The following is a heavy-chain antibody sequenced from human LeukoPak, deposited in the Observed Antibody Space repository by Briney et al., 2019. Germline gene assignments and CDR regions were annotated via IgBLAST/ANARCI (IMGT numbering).Heavy chain of an antibody. CDR1: GGSISSSSYY. CDR3: ARSGAGVVVAPTPFDP. V-gene: IGHV4-39*07. Sequence: SETLSLTCTVSGGSISSSSYYWGWIRQPPGKGLEWIGSFYYNGSTFYNPSLKSRLTISVDTSKNQFSLKLSSVTAADTAVYYCARSGAGVVVAPTPFDPWGQGTLVTVSS. CDR2: FYYNGST. D-gene: IGHD2-15*01. J-gene: IGHJ5*02.